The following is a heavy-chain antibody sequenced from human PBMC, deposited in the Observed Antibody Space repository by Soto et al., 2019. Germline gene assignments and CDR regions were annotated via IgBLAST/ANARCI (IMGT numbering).Heavy chain of an antibody. CDR2: ITGSGGNT. CDR1: GFTFSNYA. D-gene: IGHD3-10*01. Sequence: HPGGSLRLSCAASGFTFSNYAMTWVRQTPGKGLECVSLITGSGGNTFDADSVKGRFTISRDNSKNTLYLQMNSLRAEDTAVYYCAKDNSYYGSGSYTPLYWGQGTLVTVSS. V-gene: IGHV3-23*01. CDR3: AKDNSYYGSGSYTPLY. J-gene: IGHJ4*02.